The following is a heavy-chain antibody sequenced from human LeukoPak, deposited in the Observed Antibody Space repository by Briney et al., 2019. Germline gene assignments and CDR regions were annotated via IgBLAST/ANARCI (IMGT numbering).Heavy chain of an antibody. D-gene: IGHD4-11*01. CDR3: ARQLLADYSNYDY. CDR2: ISSSSSYI. V-gene: IGHV3-21*01. J-gene: IGHJ4*02. CDR1: GFTFSSYS. Sequence: PGGSLRLSCAASGFTFSSYSMNWVRQAPGKGLEWVSSISSSSSYIYYADSVKGRFTISRDNAKNSLYLQMNSLRAEDTAVYYCARQLLADYSNYDYWGQGTLVTVSS.